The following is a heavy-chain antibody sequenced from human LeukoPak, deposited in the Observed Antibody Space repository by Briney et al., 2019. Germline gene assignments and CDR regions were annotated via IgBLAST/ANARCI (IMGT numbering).Heavy chain of an antibody. V-gene: IGHV1-24*01. CDR1: GYTLTELS. CDR2: FDPEDGET. Sequence: ASVKVSCKVSGYTLTELSMHWVRQAPGKGLEWMGGFDPEDGETIYAQKFQGRVTMTEDTSTDTAYMELSSLRSEDTAVYYCATYRDLRWCDAFDIWGQGTMVTVSS. D-gene: IGHD4-23*01. CDR3: ATYRDLRWCDAFDI. J-gene: IGHJ3*02.